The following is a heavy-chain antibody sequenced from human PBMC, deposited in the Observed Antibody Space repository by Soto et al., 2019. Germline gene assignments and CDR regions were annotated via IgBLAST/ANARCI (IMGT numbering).Heavy chain of an antibody. CDR1: GGTFTKYA. D-gene: IGHD6-19*01. CDR3: ASGVGVLGGSSGWTDYAFDV. V-gene: IGHV1-69*01. Sequence: QVQLVQSGAAVRKPGSSVKVSCKASGGTFTKYAITWVRQAPRQGLEWMGGIVPLPGTTNYAQKFRGRVTISADESKSTAYLELSSLRSEDTAVYYCASGVGVLGGSSGWTDYAFDVWGQGTMVIVSA. CDR2: IVPLPGTT. J-gene: IGHJ3*01.